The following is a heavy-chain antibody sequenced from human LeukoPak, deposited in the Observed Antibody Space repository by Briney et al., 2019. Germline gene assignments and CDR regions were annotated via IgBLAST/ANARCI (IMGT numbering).Heavy chain of an antibody. J-gene: IGHJ4*02. Sequence: PSETLSLTCAVYGGSFSGYYWSWIRQPPGKGLEWIGEINHSGSTNYNPSLKSRVTISVDTSKNQFSLQLNSVTPEDTAVYYCARAWNNIASFDYWGQGTLVTVSS. D-gene: IGHD6-13*01. CDR3: ARAWNNIASFDY. CDR2: INHSGST. CDR1: GGSFSGYY. V-gene: IGHV4-34*01.